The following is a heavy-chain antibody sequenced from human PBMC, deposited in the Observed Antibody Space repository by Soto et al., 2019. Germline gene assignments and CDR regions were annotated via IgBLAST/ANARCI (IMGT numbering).Heavy chain of an antibody. CDR1: GFTFSNAW. CDR2: IKSKTDGGTT. Sequence: GGSMRLSCAASGFTFSNAWMNWVRQAPGKGLEWVGRIKSKTDGGTTDYAAPVKGRFTISRDDSKNTLYLQMNSLKTEDTAVYYCTTDGTDTAMAQYYYYGMDVWGQGTTVTVSS. V-gene: IGHV3-15*07. D-gene: IGHD5-18*01. CDR3: TTDGTDTAMAQYYYYGMDV. J-gene: IGHJ6*02.